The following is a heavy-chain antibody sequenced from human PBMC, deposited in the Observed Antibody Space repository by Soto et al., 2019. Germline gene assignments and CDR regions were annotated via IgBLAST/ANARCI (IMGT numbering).Heavy chain of an antibody. Sequence: QVQLVQSGAEVKKPGSSVKVSCKASGGTFSRNAINWVRQAPGQGLEWMGGIIPLFGTTNYAQNFQGRVTITANESTNTAYMELCSLRSEDTAVYYCARDGAVTVTTSYFDYWDQGTLVSVSS. CDR1: GGTFSRNA. D-gene: IGHD4-17*01. CDR2: IIPLFGTT. J-gene: IGHJ4*02. V-gene: IGHV1-69*12. CDR3: ARDGAVTVTTSYFDY.